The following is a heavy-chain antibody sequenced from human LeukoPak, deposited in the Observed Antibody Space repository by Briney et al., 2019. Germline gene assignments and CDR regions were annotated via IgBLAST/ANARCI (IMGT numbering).Heavy chain of an antibody. D-gene: IGHD5-12*01. CDR3: ATQAGGLRGYAFDI. Sequence: PSGTLSLTCTVSGGSISSGSDYWSWIRQPAGKGLEWIGRIYTSGSTNYNPSLKSRVTISVDTSKNQFSLKLSSVTAADTAVYYCATQAGGLRGYAFDIWGQRTMVTVSS. CDR1: GGSISSGSDY. J-gene: IGHJ3*02. CDR2: IYTSGST. V-gene: IGHV4-61*02.